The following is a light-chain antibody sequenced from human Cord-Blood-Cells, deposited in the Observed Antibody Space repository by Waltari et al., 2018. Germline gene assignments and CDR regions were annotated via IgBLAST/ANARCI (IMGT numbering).Light chain of an antibody. CDR2: DVS. J-gene: IGLJ1*01. Sequence: QSALTQPLSVSGSPGQSVTISCPGTSSAVGGYNYVSWYHQHPGKAPKLMIYDVSKRPSGVPDRFSGSKSGNTASLTISGLQAEDEADYYCCSYAGSYTYYVFGTGTKVTVL. CDR1: SSAVGGYNY. CDR3: CSYAGSYTYYV. V-gene: IGLV2-11*01.